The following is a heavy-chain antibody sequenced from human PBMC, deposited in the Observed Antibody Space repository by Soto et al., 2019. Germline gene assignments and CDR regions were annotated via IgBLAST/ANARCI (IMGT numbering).Heavy chain of an antibody. V-gene: IGHV3-30*18. J-gene: IGHJ4*02. D-gene: IGHD5-18*01. CDR3: AKDPGRKARNRGYSYGYNRPKPGIFGY. CDR1: GFTFSSYG. Sequence: GESLRLSCPASGFTFSSYGMHWVRQAPGKGLEWVAVISYDGSNIYYADSVKGRFTISRDNSKNTLYLQMNSLRAEDTAVYYCAKDPGRKARNRGYSYGYNRPKPGIFGYWGQGTLVTVSS. CDR2: ISYDGSNI.